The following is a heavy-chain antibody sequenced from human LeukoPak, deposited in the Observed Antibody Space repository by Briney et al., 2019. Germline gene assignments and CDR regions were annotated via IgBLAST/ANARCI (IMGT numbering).Heavy chain of an antibody. V-gene: IGHV1-69*15. Sequence: GASVKVSCKISGGTFSGTRINWVRHAPGQGLEWMGSISPLFGPAHYAQKFQGRVTITPDASTNSIYMGMTSLRSEDTAFYYCARDYGGNSGWFDPWGQGTLVTVSS. CDR2: ISPLFGPA. J-gene: IGHJ5*02. D-gene: IGHD4-23*01. CDR3: ARDYGGNSGWFDP. CDR1: GGTFSGTR.